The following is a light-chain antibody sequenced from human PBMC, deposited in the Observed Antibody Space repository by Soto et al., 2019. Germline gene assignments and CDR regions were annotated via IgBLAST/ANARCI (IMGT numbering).Light chain of an antibody. J-gene: IGLJ2*01. V-gene: IGLV2-14*01. CDR2: DVS. CDR3: SSYTSSSTYVV. Sequence: ALTQPASVSGSPGQSITISCTGTSSDVGGYNYVSWYQQHPGKAPKLMIYDVSNRPSGVSNRFSCSKSGNTASLTISGLQAEDEADYYCSSYTSSSTYVVFGGGTKLTVL. CDR1: SSDVGGYNY.